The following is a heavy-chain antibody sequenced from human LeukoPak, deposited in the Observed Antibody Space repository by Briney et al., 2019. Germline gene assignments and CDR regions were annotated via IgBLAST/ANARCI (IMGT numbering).Heavy chain of an antibody. Sequence: ASVKVSCKASGYTFSTYGISWGRQAPGQGLEWMGRISAYNGNTNYAQKFRGRVTMTTDTSTTTAYMELRSLRSDDTAVYYCARDRVTYSTSSGVDYWGQGTLVTVSS. D-gene: IGHD6-6*01. CDR2: ISAYNGNT. J-gene: IGHJ4*02. CDR3: ARDRVTYSTSSGVDY. CDR1: GYTFSTYG. V-gene: IGHV1-18*01.